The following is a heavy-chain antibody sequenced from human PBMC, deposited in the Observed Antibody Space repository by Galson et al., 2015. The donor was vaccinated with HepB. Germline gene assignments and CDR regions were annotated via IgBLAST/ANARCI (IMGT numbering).Heavy chain of an antibody. J-gene: IGHJ6*02. Sequence: SGAEVKKPGESLRISCKGSGSSFTSYWISWVRQMPGKGLEWMGRIDPSDSYTNYSPSFQGHVTISADKSISTAYLQWSSLKASDTAMYYCARLGRSSGHTTHGGMDVWGQGTTVTVSS. CDR3: ARLGRSSGHTTHGGMDV. CDR1: GSSFTSYW. D-gene: IGHD3-22*01. V-gene: IGHV5-10-1*01. CDR2: IDPSDSYT.